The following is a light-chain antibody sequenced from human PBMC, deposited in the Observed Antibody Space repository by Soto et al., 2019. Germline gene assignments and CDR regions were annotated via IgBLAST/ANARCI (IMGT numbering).Light chain of an antibody. CDR1: QSVLYTSNNKNY. J-gene: IGKJ4*02. CDR2: WAS. V-gene: IGKV4-1*01. CDR3: QQYCSTPPT. Sequence: DIVMTQSPDSLAVSLGERATINCKSSQSVLYTSNNKNYLAWYQQKPGQPPRLLIYWASTRESGVPDRFSGSGSGTDFTLTISSLQAEDVAVYYCQQYCSTPPTFGGGTKVELK.